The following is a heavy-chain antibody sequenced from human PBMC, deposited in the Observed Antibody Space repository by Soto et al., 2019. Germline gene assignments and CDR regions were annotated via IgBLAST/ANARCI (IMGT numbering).Heavy chain of an antibody. Sequence: QVQLVESGGGVVQPGRSLRLSCAASGFTFSSYGMHWVRQAPGKGLEWVAVISYDGSNKYYADSVKGRFTISRDNSKNTLYLQMNSLRAEDTAVYYCAKEARFIVATIEGDAFDIWGQGTMVTVSS. CDR1: GFTFSSYG. CDR3: AKEARFIVATIEGDAFDI. D-gene: IGHD5-12*01. CDR2: ISYDGSNK. V-gene: IGHV3-30*18. J-gene: IGHJ3*02.